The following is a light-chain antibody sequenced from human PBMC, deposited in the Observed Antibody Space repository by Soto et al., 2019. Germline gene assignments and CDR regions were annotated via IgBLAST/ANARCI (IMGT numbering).Light chain of an antibody. CDR1: SSNIGAGYD. V-gene: IGLV1-40*01. CDR2: GNS. J-gene: IGLJ2*01. CDR3: QSYDSSLSRV. Sequence: QSVLTQPPSVSGAPGQRGTISCTGSSSNIGAGYDVHWYQQLPGTAPKLLIYGNSNRPSGVPDRFSGSKSGTSASLAITGLQAEDEADYYCQSYDSSLSRVFGGGTKVTVL.